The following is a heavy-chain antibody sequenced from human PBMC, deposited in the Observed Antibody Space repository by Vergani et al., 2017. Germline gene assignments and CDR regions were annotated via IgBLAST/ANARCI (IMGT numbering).Heavy chain of an antibody. D-gene: IGHD6-13*01. CDR2: IYYSGST. Sequence: QVQLQESGPGLVKPSETLSLTCTVSGGSLSSYYWSWIRQPPGKGLEWIGYIYYSGSTNDNPSLKSRVTISVETSKNQFSLKLSSVTAADTAVYYCARGGHRRSTTDPIAAAGIGVGAFDIWGQGTMVTVSS. CDR3: ARGGHRRSTTDPIAAAGIGVGAFDI. V-gene: IGHV4-59*01. CDR1: GGSLSSYY. J-gene: IGHJ3*02.